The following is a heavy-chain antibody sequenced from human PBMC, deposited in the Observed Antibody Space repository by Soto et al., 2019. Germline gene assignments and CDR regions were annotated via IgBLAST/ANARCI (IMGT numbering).Heavy chain of an antibody. J-gene: IGHJ3*02. D-gene: IGHD3-10*01. Sequence: GGSLRLSCASSGFTFSSYWMIWVRQAPGKGLEWVANIKQDGSEKYYVDSVKGRFTISRDNAKNSLYLQMNSLRAEDTAVYYCARDSFYGSGSYYSPDDAFDIWGQGTMVTVSS. V-gene: IGHV3-7*01. CDR2: IKQDGSEK. CDR3: ARDSFYGSGSYYSPDDAFDI. CDR1: GFTFSSYW.